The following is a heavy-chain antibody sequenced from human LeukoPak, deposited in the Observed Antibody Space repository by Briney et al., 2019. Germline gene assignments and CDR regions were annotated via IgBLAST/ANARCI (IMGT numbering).Heavy chain of an antibody. V-gene: IGHV4-61*01. CDR2: IQNSART. Sequence: SETLSLTCTVSGGSVNSGSYFWSWIRQPPGKGLEWIGYIQNSARTNYNPSLESRVTISVDSSKDQFSLRLSSVTAADTAVYYCATDYSNFYGMDVWGQGATVTVSS. CDR3: ATDYSNFYGMDV. CDR1: GGSVNSGSYF. J-gene: IGHJ6*02. D-gene: IGHD4-11*01.